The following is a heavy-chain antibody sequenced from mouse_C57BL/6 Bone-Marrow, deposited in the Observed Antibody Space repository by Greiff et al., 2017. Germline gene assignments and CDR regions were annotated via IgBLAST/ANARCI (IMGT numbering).Heavy chain of an antibody. CDR2: ISSGGDYI. V-gene: IGHV5-9-1*02. CDR3: TRGAHYYGSSHWYFDV. D-gene: IGHD1-1*01. J-gene: IGHJ1*03. Sequence: EVMLVESGEGLVKPGGSLKLSCAASGFTFSSYAMSWVRQTPEKRLEWVAYISSGGDYIYYADTVKGRFTISRDNARNTLYLQMSSLKSEDTAMYYCTRGAHYYGSSHWYFDVWGTGTTVTVSS. CDR1: GFTFSSYA.